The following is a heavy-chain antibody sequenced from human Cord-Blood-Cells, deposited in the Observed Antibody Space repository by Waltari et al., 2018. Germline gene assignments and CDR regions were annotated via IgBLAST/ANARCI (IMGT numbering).Heavy chain of an antibody. CDR3: ATWGYSSSYDAFDI. V-gene: IGHV1-8*03. Sequence: QVQLVQSGAEVKKPGASVKVSCKASGYTFTSYDINWVRQATGQGLEGRWWMNPKSGNTGYEQKCQGRVTITRKTSIGTAYMELGSLRSEDTAVYYCATWGYSSSYDAFDIWGQGTMVTVSS. CDR2: MNPKSGNT. CDR1: GYTFTSYD. J-gene: IGHJ3*02. D-gene: IGHD6-6*01.